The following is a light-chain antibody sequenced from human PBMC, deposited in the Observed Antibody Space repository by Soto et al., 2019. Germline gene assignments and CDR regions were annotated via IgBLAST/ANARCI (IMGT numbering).Light chain of an antibody. CDR2: GAS. Sequence: DIQMTQSPSSVSASVGDRVTITCRASQGISGYLLWFQQKPGKATKLLIYGASTLQSGVPSRFSGSGSGTDFTLTITSLQPEDFATYYCQQANSYPRTFGPGTKVDFK. V-gene: IGKV1-12*01. CDR1: QGISGY. CDR3: QQANSYPRT. J-gene: IGKJ3*01.